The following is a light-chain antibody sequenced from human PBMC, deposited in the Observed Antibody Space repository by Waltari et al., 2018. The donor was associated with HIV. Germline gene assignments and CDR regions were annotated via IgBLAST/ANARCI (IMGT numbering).Light chain of an antibody. J-gene: IGKJ2*01. V-gene: IGKV2-30*02. CDR2: QVS. Sequence: DVVMTQSPLSLPVTLGQPASISCTSTQRLVPTAGTTCLSWFTQRPGQSPRRLLYQVSNRDSGVPDRFSGSGSGTDFTLKISRVEAEDVGVYYCMQGLHWPYTFGQGTKLEIK. CDR3: MQGLHWPYT. CDR1: QRLVPTAGTTC.